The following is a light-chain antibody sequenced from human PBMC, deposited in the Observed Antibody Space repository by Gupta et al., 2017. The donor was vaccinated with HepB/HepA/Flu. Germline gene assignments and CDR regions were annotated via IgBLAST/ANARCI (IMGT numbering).Light chain of an antibody. J-gene: IGLJ1*01. CDR1: SPNIGNAN. Sequence: QPVLTQPPSASGTPGQRVTISCSGSSPNIGNANAYWYQQLPGTAPKLLIYNDNQRPSGVPDRFSGSKSGTTASLAISGLRSEDEADYYCVGWDDSLSGYVFGAGTKVTVL. V-gene: IGLV1-47*02. CDR2: NDN. CDR3: VGWDDSLSGYV.